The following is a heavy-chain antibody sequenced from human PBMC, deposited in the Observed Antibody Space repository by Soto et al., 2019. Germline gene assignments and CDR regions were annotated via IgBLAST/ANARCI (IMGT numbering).Heavy chain of an antibody. V-gene: IGHV1-69*13. CDR3: ARGPSGTIFGVVIYSWHGMDV. D-gene: IGHD3-3*01. CDR1: GGTVSSYA. Sequence: SVKVSCKTSGGTVSSYAISWVRQAPGQGLEWMGGIIPIFGTANYAQKFQGRVTITADESTSTAYMELSSLRSEDTAVYYCARGPSGTIFGVVIYSWHGMDVWGQGTTVTVSS. CDR2: IIPIFGTA. J-gene: IGHJ6*02.